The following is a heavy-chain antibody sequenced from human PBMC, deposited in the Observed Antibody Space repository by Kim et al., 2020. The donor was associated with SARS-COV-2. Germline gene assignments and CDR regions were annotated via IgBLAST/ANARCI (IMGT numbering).Heavy chain of an antibody. Sequence: SRVTISVDTSKNQFSLKLSSVTAADTAVYYCARASRVITFGGGPPRWFDPWGQGTLVTVSS. D-gene: IGHD3-16*01. CDR3: ARASRVITFGGGPPRWFDP. V-gene: IGHV4-34*01. J-gene: IGHJ5*02.